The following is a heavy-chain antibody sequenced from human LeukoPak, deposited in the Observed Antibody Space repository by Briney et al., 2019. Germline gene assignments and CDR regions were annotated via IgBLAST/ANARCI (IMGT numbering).Heavy chain of an antibody. CDR3: ARDLRGDGDY. V-gene: IGHV3-21*01. CDR1: GFTFSSYS. CDR2: ISSSSSYI. Sequence: TGGSLRRSCAASGFTFSSYSMNWVRQAPGKGLEWVSSISSSSSYIYYADSVKGRFTISRDNAKNSLYLQMNSLRAEDTAVYYCARDLRGDGDYWGQGTLVTVSS. J-gene: IGHJ4*02. D-gene: IGHD3-10*01.